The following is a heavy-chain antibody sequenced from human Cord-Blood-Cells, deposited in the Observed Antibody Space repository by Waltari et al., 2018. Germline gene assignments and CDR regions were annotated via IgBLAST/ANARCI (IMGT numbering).Heavy chain of an antibody. CDR2: IYHSGST. CDR3: ARAVRERYDFWSGYYGHFDY. Sequence: QVQLQESGPGLGQPSETLSLTCPVSGGSISSSYWSWIRQPPRKGLEWIGYIYHSGSTNYNPSLKSRVTISVDTSKNQFSLKLSSVTAADTAVYYCARAVRERYDFWSGYYGHFDYWGQGTLVTVSS. D-gene: IGHD3-3*01. V-gene: IGHV4-59*01. J-gene: IGHJ4*02. CDR1: GGSISSSY.